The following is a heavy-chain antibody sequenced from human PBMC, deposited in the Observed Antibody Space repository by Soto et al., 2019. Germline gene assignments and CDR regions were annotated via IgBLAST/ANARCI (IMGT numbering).Heavy chain of an antibody. CDR3: VKGEYYYDSSGYYPFDY. J-gene: IGHJ4*02. CDR1: GFTFSSYA. D-gene: IGHD3-22*01. Sequence: GALRLSCLASGFTFSSYAMHWGRPAPGEGLEYVSSISTNGGSTHYADSVKGRFTISRDNSKNTQYLQMSSLRADDTAVYYCVKGEYYYDSSGYYPFDYWGQGTLVTVSS. V-gene: IGHV3-64D*06. CDR2: ISTNGGST.